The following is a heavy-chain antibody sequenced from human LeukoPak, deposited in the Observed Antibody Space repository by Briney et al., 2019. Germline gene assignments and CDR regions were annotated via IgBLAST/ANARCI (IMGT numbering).Heavy chain of an antibody. J-gene: IGHJ4*02. CDR2: IYYSGST. CDR3: ARQLCTNGICYIFDY. V-gene: IGHV4-39*01. Sequence: PSETLSLTCTVSGGSISSSTYYWGWIRQPPGKGLEWIGTIYYSGSTYYNPSLKSRVTISVDTSKNQFSLKLSSVTAADTAVYYCARQLCTNGICYIFDYWGQGTLVTVSS. D-gene: IGHD2-8*01. CDR1: GGSISSSTYY.